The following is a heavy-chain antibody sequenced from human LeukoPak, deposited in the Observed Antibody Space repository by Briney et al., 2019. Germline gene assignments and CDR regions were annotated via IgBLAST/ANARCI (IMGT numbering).Heavy chain of an antibody. V-gene: IGHV3-7*05. J-gene: IGHJ4*02. D-gene: IGHD2-15*01. CDR3: AREWCRGDSCYRIFDY. CDR2: IKQDGSEK. CDR1: GFTFSSHW. Sequence: PGGSLRLSYAASGFTFSSHWMSWVRQAPGKGLEWVANIKQDGSEKYYVGSVKGRFTISRDNAKNSLYLQVNSLRAEDTAVYYCAREWCRGDSCYRIFDYWGQGTLVTVSS.